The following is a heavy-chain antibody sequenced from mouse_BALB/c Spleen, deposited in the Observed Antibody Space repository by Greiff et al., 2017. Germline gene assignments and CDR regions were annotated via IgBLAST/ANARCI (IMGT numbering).Heavy chain of an antibody. CDR2: ISYSGST. V-gene: IGHV3-2*02. J-gene: IGHJ3*01. CDR1: GYSITSDYA. Sequence: DVKLQESGPGLVKPSQSLSLTCTVTGYSITSDYAWNWIRQFPGNKLEWMGYISYSGSTSYNPSLKSRISITRDTSKNQFFLQLNSVTTEDTATYYCARGAEAWFAYWGQGTLVTVSA. CDR3: ARGAEAWFAY.